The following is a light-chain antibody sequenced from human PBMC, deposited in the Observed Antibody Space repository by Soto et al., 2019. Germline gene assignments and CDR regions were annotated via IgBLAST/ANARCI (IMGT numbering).Light chain of an antibody. J-gene: IGLJ1*01. CDR2: DVS. CDR1: SSDGGGYNY. Sequence: QSVLTQPASVSGSPGQSITISCPGASSDGGGYNYVSWYQQHPGKAPKLMIYDVSNRPSGVSNRFSGSKSGNTASLSISGLQAEDEADYYCSSYTSSSTRVFGTGTKSPS. CDR3: SSYTSSSTRV. V-gene: IGLV2-14*01.